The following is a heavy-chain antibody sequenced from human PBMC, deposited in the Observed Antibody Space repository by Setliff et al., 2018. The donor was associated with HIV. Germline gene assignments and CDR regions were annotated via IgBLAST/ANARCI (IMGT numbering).Heavy chain of an antibody. D-gene: IGHD5-12*01. CDR1: GYTFTGYY. J-gene: IGHJ6*03. CDR3: ARRGYSRPLNYYYYYMDV. Sequence: VASVKVSCKASGYTFTGYYMHWVRQAPGQGIEWMGRINPNSGGTNYAQKFQGRVTMTRDTSISTAYMELSRLRSDDTAVYYCARRGYSRPLNYYYYYMDVWGKGTTVTVSS. V-gene: IGHV1-2*06. CDR2: INPNSGGT.